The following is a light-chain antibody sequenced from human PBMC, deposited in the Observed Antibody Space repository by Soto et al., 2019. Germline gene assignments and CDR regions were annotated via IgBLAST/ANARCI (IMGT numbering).Light chain of an antibody. J-gene: IGKJ1*01. CDR3: QQHSYWPPWT. Sequence: ETVLTQSPGTLSLSPGDRATLSCRASQSVSINLAWYQQKPGQVPRLLIYGASNRATGIPARFSGSGSGTDFTLTISDLEPEDFSVYYCQQHSYWPPWTFGQGTKVDIK. CDR1: QSVSIN. V-gene: IGKV3-11*01. CDR2: GAS.